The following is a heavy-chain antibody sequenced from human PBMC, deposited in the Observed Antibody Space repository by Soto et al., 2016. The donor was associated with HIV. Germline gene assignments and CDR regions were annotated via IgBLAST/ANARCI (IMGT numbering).Heavy chain of an antibody. D-gene: IGHD3-10*01. Sequence: QVQLVQSGAEVKKPGASVKVSCKASGYTFTGYYMHWVRQAPGQGLEWMGWINPNSGGTNYAQKLQGRVTMTTDTSTSTAYMELRSLRSDDTAVYYCARPYYYGSGSYQTLYYYGMDVWGQGTTVIVSS. CDR3: ARPYYYGSGSYQTLYYYGMDV. J-gene: IGHJ6*02. CDR1: GYTFTGYY. CDR2: INPNSGGT. V-gene: IGHV1-2*02.